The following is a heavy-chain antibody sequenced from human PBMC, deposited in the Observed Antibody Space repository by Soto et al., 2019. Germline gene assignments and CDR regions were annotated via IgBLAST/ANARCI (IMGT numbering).Heavy chain of an antibody. D-gene: IGHD6-19*01. V-gene: IGHV2-5*02. Sequence: QITLKESGPTLVKPTQTLTLTCTFSGFSLSTSGVGVGWIRQPPGKALEWLALIYWDDDKRYSPSLKSRLTITKDTSKNQVVLTMTNMDPVDTATYYCAHRLWGIAVAAFDYWGQGTLVTVSS. J-gene: IGHJ4*02. CDR2: IYWDDDK. CDR1: GFSLSTSGVG. CDR3: AHRLWGIAVAAFDY.